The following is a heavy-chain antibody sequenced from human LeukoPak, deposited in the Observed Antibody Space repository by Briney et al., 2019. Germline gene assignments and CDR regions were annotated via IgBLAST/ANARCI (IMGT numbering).Heavy chain of an antibody. Sequence: GGSLRLSCGASGFTFTSSAMTWVRQAPGKGLEWVSAISSGGTPYYAASVRGRFIISRDTSTNTLYLQVKSLTAEDTAVYYCAKFLSSPAAIPILDNWFDPWGQGTLVTVSS. CDR1: GFTFTSSA. V-gene: IGHV3-23*01. CDR3: AKFLSSPAAIPILDNWFDP. D-gene: IGHD2-2*02. J-gene: IGHJ5*02. CDR2: ISSGGTP.